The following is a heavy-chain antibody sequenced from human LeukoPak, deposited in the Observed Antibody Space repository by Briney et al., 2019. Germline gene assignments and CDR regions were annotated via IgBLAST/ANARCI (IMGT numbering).Heavy chain of an antibody. V-gene: IGHV3-74*01. CDR1: GFTFSSYW. D-gene: IGHD2-15*01. Sequence: GGSLRLSCAASGFTFSSYWMHWVRQAPGKGLVWVSRINSDGSSTSHADSVKGRFTISRDNAKNTLYLQMNSLRAEDTAVYYCAREVVVVAATNAFDIWGQGTMVTVSS. CDR3: AREVVVVAATNAFDI. CDR2: INSDGSST. J-gene: IGHJ3*02.